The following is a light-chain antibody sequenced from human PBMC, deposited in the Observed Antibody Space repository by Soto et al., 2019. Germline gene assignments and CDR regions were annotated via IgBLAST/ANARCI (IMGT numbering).Light chain of an antibody. CDR2: EVS. CDR3: SSYTSSSAVI. CDR1: SSDVGGYNY. Sequence: QSVLTQPASVSGSPGQSITISCTGSSSDVGGYNYVSWYQHHPGTVPKLMIFEVSNRPSGVSHRFSGSKSGNTASLTISGLQAEDEADYYCSSYTSSSAVIFGGGTKLTVL. J-gene: IGLJ2*01. V-gene: IGLV2-14*01.